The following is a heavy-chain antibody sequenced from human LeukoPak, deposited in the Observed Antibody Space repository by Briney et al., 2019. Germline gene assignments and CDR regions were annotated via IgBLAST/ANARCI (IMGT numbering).Heavy chain of an antibody. V-gene: IGHV4-4*07. Sequence: SETLSLTCTVSGHSITNYYWSWIRQPAGKGLELIGRIYASGSANYNPSLQSRVTMSVDTSNNQFSLKLNSVTAADTAVYYCARVGSDGSYFDSWGQGTLVTVSS. CDR3: ARVGSDGSYFDS. CDR1: GHSITNYY. CDR2: IYASGSA. J-gene: IGHJ4*02. D-gene: IGHD1-26*01.